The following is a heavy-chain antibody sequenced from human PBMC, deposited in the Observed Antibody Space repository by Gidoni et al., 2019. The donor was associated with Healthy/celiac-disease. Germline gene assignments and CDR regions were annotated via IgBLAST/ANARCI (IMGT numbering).Heavy chain of an antibody. J-gene: IGHJ4*02. CDR3: TSDNPEYYYARSGYYCLFDY. V-gene: IGHV3-15*01. CDR1: RFTLRNSS. D-gene: IGHD3-22*01. CDR2: MRSKTVGGIA. Sequence: EVRLFGSGGGLVKHGGSLTLSSAAYRFTLRNSSMRWVRRAPGKGLEWVGDMRSKTVGGIADYSAAVKGRFTITRYESKNTLYLQMNSMKTEDTDVDYCTSDNPEYYYARSGYYCLFDYWGQGTLVTVSS.